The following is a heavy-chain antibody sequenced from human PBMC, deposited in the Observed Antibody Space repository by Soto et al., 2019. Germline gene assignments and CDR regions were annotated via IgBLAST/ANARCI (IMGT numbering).Heavy chain of an antibody. CDR3: ARAAAGTGAFDI. V-gene: IGHV3-9*01. CDR1: GFTFDDYA. J-gene: IGHJ3*02. Sequence: PGGSLRLSCAASGFTFDDYAMHWVRQAPGKGLEWVSGISWNGGSIGYADSVKGRFTISRDNSKNTLYLQMNSLRAEDTAVYYCARAAAGTGAFDIWGQGTMVTVSS. D-gene: IGHD6-13*01. CDR2: ISWNGGSI.